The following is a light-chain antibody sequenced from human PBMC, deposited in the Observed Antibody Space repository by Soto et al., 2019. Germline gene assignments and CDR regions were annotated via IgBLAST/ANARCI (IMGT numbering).Light chain of an antibody. CDR3: CSYAGRNTFV. Sequence: QSALTQSASVSGSPGQSITLSCTGTSSDVGPYNLVSWYQQHPGQAPKLIIYEVSERPSGVSNRFSGSKSGNTASLTISGLQADDEADYYCCSYAGRNTFVFGLGTKVTVL. V-gene: IGLV2-23*02. CDR1: SSDVGPYNL. J-gene: IGLJ1*01. CDR2: EVS.